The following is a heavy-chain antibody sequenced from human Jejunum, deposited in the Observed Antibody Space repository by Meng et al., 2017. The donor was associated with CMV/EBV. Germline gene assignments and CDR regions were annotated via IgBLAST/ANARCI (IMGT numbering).Heavy chain of an antibody. Sequence: AASGFTFSDYHMKWVRQAPGEGLEWISFISSGGRTIYYADFVKGRFTISRDDAKNSLYLQMNSLRGDDTAIYYCARDLTHAAFDIWGQGTRVTVSS. V-gene: IGHV3-48*03. D-gene: IGHD3-9*01. CDR3: ARDLTHAAFDI. J-gene: IGHJ3*02. CDR2: ISSGGRTI. CDR1: GFTFSDYH.